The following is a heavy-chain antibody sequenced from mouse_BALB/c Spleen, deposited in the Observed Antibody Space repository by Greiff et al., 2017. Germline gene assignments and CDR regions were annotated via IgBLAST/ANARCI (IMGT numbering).Heavy chain of an antibody. D-gene: IGHD2-4*01. CDR3: ARAPDYDEDFDY. V-gene: IGHV7-3*02. J-gene: IGHJ2*01. CDR1: GFTFTDYY. CDR2: IRNKANGYTT. Sequence: VQLKESGGGLVQPGGSLRLSCATSGFTFTDYYMSWVRQPPGKALEWLGFIRNKANGYTTEYSASVKGRFTISRDNSQSILYLQMNTLRAEDSATYYCARAPDYDEDFDYWGQGTTLTVSS.